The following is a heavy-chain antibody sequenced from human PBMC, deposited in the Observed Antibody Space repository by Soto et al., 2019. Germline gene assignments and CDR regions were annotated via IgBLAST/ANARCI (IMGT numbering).Heavy chain of an antibody. D-gene: IGHD1-26*01. CDR2: INHSGSA. CDR3: ARGLITGSQYSAGGYYFAT. V-gene: IGHV4-34*01. Sequence: QVQLQQSGAGLLKPSETLSLTCDVYGGSFSGYIWTWIRQTPGKGLQWIGQINHSGSANYNPSLKGRVTVPVHTTNCQFSLELSSVIAADTAVYYCARGLITGSQYSAGGYYFATGGQGTQVTVSS. J-gene: IGHJ4*02. CDR1: GGSFSGYI.